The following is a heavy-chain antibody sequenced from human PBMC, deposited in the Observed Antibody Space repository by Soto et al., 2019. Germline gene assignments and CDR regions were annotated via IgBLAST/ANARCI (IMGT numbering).Heavy chain of an antibody. V-gene: IGHV4-59*08. CDR3: ARLYGDYDWYYYYMDV. CDR2: IYYSGST. D-gene: IGHD4-17*01. CDR1: GGSISSYY. J-gene: IGHJ6*03. Sequence: SETLSLTCTVSGGSISSYYWSWIRQPPGKGLEWIGYIYYSGSTNYNPSLKSRVTISVDTSKNQFSLKLSSVTAADTAVYYCARLYGDYDWYYYYMDVWGKGTTVTVS.